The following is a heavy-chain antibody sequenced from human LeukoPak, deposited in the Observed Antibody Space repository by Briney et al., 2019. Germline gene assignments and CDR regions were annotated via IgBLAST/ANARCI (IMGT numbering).Heavy chain of an antibody. CDR3: ARFNSSGYYYEAFDI. CDR1: GGTFSSYA. J-gene: IGHJ3*02. Sequence: SVKVSCKASGGTFSSYAISWVRQAPGQGLEWMGRIIPILGIANYAQKFQGRVTITADKSTSTAYMELSSLRSEDTAVYYCARFNSSGYYYEAFDIWGQGTMLTVSS. CDR2: IIPILGIA. D-gene: IGHD3-22*01. V-gene: IGHV1-69*04.